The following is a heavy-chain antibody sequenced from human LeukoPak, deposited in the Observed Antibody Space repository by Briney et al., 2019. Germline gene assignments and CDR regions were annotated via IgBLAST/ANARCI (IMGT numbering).Heavy chain of an antibody. CDR1: GFTFRSYW. D-gene: IGHD2-15*01. Sequence: GGSLRLSCAASGFTFRSYWMRWVRQAPGKGLEWVANIKQDGSEKNYVDSVKCRFTISRDNAKNSLYLQMNSLRAEDTAVYYCARDLLGLYFQHWGQGTLVTVSS. CDR2: IKQDGSEK. V-gene: IGHV3-7*03. CDR3: ARDLLGLYFQH. J-gene: IGHJ1*01.